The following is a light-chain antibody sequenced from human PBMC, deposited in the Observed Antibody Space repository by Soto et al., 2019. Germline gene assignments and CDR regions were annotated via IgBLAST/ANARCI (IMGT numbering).Light chain of an antibody. CDR1: SSDVGGYKY. Sequence: QSALTQPASVSGSPGQSITISCTGTSSDVGGYKYVSWYQQHPGKAPKVMIYEVSNRPSGVSNRFSGSKSGNTASLTISGLQAEDEADYYCSSYTCSSTVVFGGGTKLTVL. J-gene: IGLJ2*01. CDR2: EVS. V-gene: IGLV2-14*01. CDR3: SSYTCSSTVV.